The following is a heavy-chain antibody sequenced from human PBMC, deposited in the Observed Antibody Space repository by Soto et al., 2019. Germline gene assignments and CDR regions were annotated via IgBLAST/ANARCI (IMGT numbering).Heavy chain of an antibody. V-gene: IGHV1-3*01. CDR3: AREKCSSTSCYRARFDP. Sequence: GGSLRLSCAASGFTFTRYAMHWVRQAPGQRLEWMGWINAGNGNTKYSQKFQSRVTITRDTSASTAYMELSSLRSEDTAVYYCAREKCSSTSCYRARFDPWGQGTQVTVSS. D-gene: IGHD2-2*01. CDR1: GFTFTRYA. CDR2: INAGNGNT. J-gene: IGHJ5*02.